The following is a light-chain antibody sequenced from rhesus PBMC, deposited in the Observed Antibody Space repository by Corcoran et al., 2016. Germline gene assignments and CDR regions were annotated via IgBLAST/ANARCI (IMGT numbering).Light chain of an antibody. J-gene: IGKJ4*01. Sequence: DIQMTQSPSSLSASLGDRVIITCIASQGITNWFAWYHQKPGKAPKLLIYRASNLETGVPARFSGSGSGTDFTLTISSLQTEDFGTYYCQQLDNSPLAFGGGTKVGLK. CDR3: QQLDNSPLA. CDR2: RAS. CDR1: QGITNW. V-gene: IGKV1-69*01.